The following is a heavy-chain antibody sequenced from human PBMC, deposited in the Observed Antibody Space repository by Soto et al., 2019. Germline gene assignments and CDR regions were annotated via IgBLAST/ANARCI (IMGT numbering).Heavy chain of an antibody. V-gene: IGHV4-4*02. J-gene: IGHJ3*02. D-gene: IGHD2-21*01. CDR2: IYHSGST. Sequence: QVQLQESGPGLVKPSGTLSLTCAVSSGSISSSNWWSWVRQPPGKGLEWIGEIYHSGSTNYNPSLKSQVTISVDKSKNQCSLKLSSVTAADTAVYYCASALWSDAFDIWGQGTMVTVSS. CDR1: SGSISSSNW. CDR3: ASALWSDAFDI.